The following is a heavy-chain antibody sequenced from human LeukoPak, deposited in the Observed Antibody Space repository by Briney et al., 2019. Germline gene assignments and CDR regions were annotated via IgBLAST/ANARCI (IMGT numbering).Heavy chain of an antibody. CDR2: ISYDGSNK. Sequence: SGGSLRLSCAASGFTFSSYGMHWARQAPGKGLEWVAVISYDGSNKYYAHSVKGRFTISRDNSKSTLYLQMNSLRAEDTAVYYRARDGLGYCTNGVCSAPYYYYYYVMDVWGQGTTVTVSS. V-gene: IGHV3-30*03. D-gene: IGHD2-8*01. CDR3: ARDGLGYCTNGVCSAPYYYYYYVMDV. J-gene: IGHJ6*02. CDR1: GFTFSSYG.